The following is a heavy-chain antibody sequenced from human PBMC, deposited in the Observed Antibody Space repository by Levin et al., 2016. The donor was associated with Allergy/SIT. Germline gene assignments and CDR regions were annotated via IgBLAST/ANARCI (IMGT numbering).Heavy chain of an antibody. Sequence: LRLSCTVSGGSISSSSYYWGWIRQPPGKGLEWIGYIYYSGSTYYNPSLKSRVTISVDTSKNQFSLKLSSVTAADTAVYYCAGAVAGTIDYWGQGTLVTVSS. V-gene: IGHV4-31*03. J-gene: IGHJ4*02. CDR1: GGSISSSSYY. CDR2: IYYSGST. D-gene: IGHD6-19*01. CDR3: AGAVAGTIDY.